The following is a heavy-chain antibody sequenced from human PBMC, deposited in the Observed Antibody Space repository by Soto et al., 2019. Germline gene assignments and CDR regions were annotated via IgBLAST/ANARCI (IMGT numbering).Heavy chain of an antibody. CDR2: ISGSGGST. D-gene: IGHD2-2*01. V-gene: IGHV3-23*01. CDR1: GFTFSSYA. Sequence: GGSPRLSCAASGFTFSSYAMGWVRQEPGKGLEWVSAISGSGGSTYYADSVKGRFTISRDNSKNTLYLQMNSLRAEDTAVYYCAKVAGYCSSTSCYSYYFDYWGQGTLVTVSS. CDR3: AKVAGYCSSTSCYSYYFDY. J-gene: IGHJ4*02.